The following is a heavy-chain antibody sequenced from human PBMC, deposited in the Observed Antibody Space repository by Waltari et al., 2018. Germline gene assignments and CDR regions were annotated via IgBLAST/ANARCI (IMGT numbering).Heavy chain of an antibody. V-gene: IGHV3-53*01. Sequence: EVQLVESGGGLIQPGGSLRLPCAASGFTVSSKYMSRVRQAPGKGLELVSFFYTGCSTYYADSVKGRFTISRDNSKNTLYLQMNSLRAEYTAVYYCARGDGVRGVIFAYWGQGTLVTVSS. J-gene: IGHJ4*02. CDR1: GFTVSSKY. D-gene: IGHD3-10*01. CDR3: ARGDGVRGVIFAY. CDR2: FYTGCST.